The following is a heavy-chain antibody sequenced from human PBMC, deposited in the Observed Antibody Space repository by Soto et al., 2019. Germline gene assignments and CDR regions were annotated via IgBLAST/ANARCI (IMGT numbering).Heavy chain of an antibody. Sequence: PGGSLRLSCAASGFTFSSYAMHWVRQAPGKGLEWVAVISYDGSNKYYADSVKGRFTISRDNSKNTLYLQMNSLRAEDTAVYYCARSEGYTAPPDYWGQGTLVTVSS. J-gene: IGHJ4*02. CDR2: ISYDGSNK. D-gene: IGHD5-18*01. CDR1: GFTFSSYA. CDR3: ARSEGYTAPPDY. V-gene: IGHV3-30-3*01.